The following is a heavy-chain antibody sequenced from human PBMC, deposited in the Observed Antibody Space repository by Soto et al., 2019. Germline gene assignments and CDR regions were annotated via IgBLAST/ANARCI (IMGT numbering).Heavy chain of an antibody. V-gene: IGHV1-46*01. J-gene: IGHJ5*02. Sequence: ASVKVSCKASGYTFTSYNIHWVRQAPGQGLEWVGMINPRGFFTTYAQKFRGRVTMTGDTSTSVVYMELTNLRSEDTAVYYCARAAGGFGELFGFDPWGQGTLVTVSS. CDR3: ARAAGGFGELFGFDP. CDR2: INPRGFFT. CDR1: GYTFTSYN. D-gene: IGHD3-10*01.